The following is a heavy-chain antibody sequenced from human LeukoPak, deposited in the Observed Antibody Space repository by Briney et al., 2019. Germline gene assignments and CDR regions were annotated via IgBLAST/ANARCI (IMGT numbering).Heavy chain of an antibody. CDR2: INPNSGGT. Sequence: ASVKVSCKASGYTFTGYYMHWVRQAPGQGLEWMGCINPNSGGTNYAQKFQGRVTMTRDTSISTAYMELSRLRSDDTAVYYCARGPATTKTYYYYGMDVWGQGTTVTVSS. V-gene: IGHV1-2*02. D-gene: IGHD5-12*01. J-gene: IGHJ6*02. CDR1: GYTFTGYY. CDR3: ARGPATTKTYYYYGMDV.